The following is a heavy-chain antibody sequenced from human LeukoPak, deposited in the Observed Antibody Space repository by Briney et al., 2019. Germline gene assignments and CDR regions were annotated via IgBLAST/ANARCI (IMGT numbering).Heavy chain of an antibody. J-gene: IGHJ4*02. V-gene: IGHV3-23*01. Sequence: GGSLRLSCAASGFNFSSYAMTWVRQAPGKGLAWVSGISGRGGVTNYADSVKGRFTISRDNSRNTVHLQMKSLSAEETAGYYCAKVAHVAAVRNSFVSWGQGNLVTVSS. CDR3: AKVAHVAAVRNSFVS. D-gene: IGHD2-15*01. CDR1: GFNFSSYA. CDR2: ISGRGGVT.